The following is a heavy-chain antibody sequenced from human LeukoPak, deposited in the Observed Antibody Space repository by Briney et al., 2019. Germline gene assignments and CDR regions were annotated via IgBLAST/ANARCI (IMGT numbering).Heavy chain of an antibody. CDR2: IIPSIGSS. D-gene: IGHD6-19*01. CDR3: GRDRGSGWNKTIDY. J-gene: IGHJ4*02. V-gene: IGHV1-69*04. Sequence: WASVKVSCKASGGGLRNYAITWVRQAPGQGLEWMGRIIPSIGSSNYVPKFQGRFTITADKSTSTVFIELSNLRSENTAVYFCGRDRGSGWNKTIDYWGQGTLVTVSS. CDR1: GGGLRNYA.